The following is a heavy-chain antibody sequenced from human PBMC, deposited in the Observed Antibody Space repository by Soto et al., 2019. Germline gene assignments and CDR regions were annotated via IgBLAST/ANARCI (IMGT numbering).Heavy chain of an antibody. CDR2: LSYDVSNE. D-gene: IGHD3-9*01. CDR1: GFTFSIYS. J-gene: IGHJ4*02. CDR3: ARERVTGYYNVIGY. V-gene: IGHV3-30-3*01. Sequence: QVHLVESGGGVVQPGRSLRLSCAASGFTFSIYSMHWVRQAPGKGLEWVAVLSYDVSNEFYADSVKGRFTISRDNSKNTLYLQMNSLGAEDTAVYYCARERVTGYYNVIGYWGQGTLVTVSS.